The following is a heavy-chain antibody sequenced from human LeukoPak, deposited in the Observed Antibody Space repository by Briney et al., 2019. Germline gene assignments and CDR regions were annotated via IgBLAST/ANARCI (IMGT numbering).Heavy chain of an antibody. Sequence: SETLSLTCTVPGGSISSYYWSWIRQPPGKGLEWIGYIYYSGSTNYNPSLKSRVTISVDTSKNQFSLKLSSVTAADTAVYYCARFSPLGDGYVFDYWGQGTLVTVSS. CDR3: ARFSPLGDGYVFDY. CDR1: GGSISSYY. D-gene: IGHD5-24*01. V-gene: IGHV4-59*01. J-gene: IGHJ4*02. CDR2: IYYSGST.